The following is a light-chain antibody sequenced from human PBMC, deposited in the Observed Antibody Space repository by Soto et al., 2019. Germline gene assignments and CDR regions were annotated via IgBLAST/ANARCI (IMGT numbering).Light chain of an antibody. CDR1: QSISSW. Sequence: DIQMTQSPSTLSASVGDRVTITCRASQSISSWLAWYQQKPGKAPKLLIYKASSLESGVPSRFSGSGSGTEFTLTLNSLQPDDFATYYCQQYNSYWTFGQGTKVDI. V-gene: IGKV1-5*03. J-gene: IGKJ1*01. CDR3: QQYNSYWT. CDR2: KAS.